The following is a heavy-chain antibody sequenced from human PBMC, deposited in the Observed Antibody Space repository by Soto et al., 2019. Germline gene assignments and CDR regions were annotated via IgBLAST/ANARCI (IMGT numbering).Heavy chain of an antibody. Sequence: PSETLSLTCTVSGGSVSSGSYYWSWIRQPPGKGLEWIGYIYYSGSTNYNPSLKSRVTISVDTSKNQFSLKLSSVTAADTAVYYCASILRDWDAFDIWGQGTMVT. CDR2: IYYSGST. CDR1: GGSVSSGSYY. D-gene: IGHD3-9*01. CDR3: ASILRDWDAFDI. J-gene: IGHJ3*02. V-gene: IGHV4-61*01.